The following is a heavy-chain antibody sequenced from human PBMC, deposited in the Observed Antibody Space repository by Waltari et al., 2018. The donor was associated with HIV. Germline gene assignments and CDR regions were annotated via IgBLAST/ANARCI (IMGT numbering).Heavy chain of an antibody. CDR3: ARGRQDAFDI. CDR2: ISSSSSYI. J-gene: IGHJ3*02. V-gene: IGHV3-21*01. Sequence: EVQLVESGGGLVKPGGSLRLSCAASGFTFSSYSMNWVRQAPGKGLEGVSSISSSSSYIYYADSVKGRFTISRDNAKNSLYLQMNSLRAEDTAVYYCARGRQDAFDIWGQGTMVTVSS. CDR1: GFTFSSYS.